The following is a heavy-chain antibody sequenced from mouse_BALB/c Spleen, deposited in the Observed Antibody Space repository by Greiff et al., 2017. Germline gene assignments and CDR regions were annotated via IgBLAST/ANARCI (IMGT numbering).Heavy chain of an antibody. CDR2: ISYDGSN. J-gene: IGHJ3*01. CDR1: GYSITSGYY. D-gene: IGHD2-10*02. V-gene: IGHV3-6*02. Sequence: EVKLQESGPGLVKPSQSLSLTCSVTGYSITSGYYWNWIRQFPGNKLEWMGYISYDGSNNYNPSLKNRISITRDTSKNQFFLKLNSVTTEDTATYYCARVDQYGTSFAYWGQGTLVTVSA. CDR3: ARVDQYGTSFAY.